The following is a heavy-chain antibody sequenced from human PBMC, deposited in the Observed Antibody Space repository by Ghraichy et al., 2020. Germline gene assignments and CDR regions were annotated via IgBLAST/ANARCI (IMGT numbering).Heavy chain of an antibody. CDR1: GFTFSSYG. D-gene: IGHD3-10*01. J-gene: IGHJ2*01. V-gene: IGHV3-33*01. CDR2: IWYDGSNK. CDR3: ARSPDGSRSCYIAYWYFDF. Sequence: GGSLRLSCAASGFTFSSYGMHWVRQAPGKGLEWVAVIWYDGSNKYYVDSVKGRFTISRDNSRNTLYLEMNSLRVEDTAVYYCARSPDGSRSCYIAYWYFDFWGRGALVTVSS.